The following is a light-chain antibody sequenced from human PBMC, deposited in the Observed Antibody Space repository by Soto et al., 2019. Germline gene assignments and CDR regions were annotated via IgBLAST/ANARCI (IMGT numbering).Light chain of an antibody. J-gene: IGKJ2*01. Sequence: DIQMTQSPSTLSASVGDRVTITCRASQSISSLLAWYQQKPGKAPNLLIYDASNLQSGVPSRFSGSGSGTEFTLTISSLQPEDFATYYCQQYCSYRGTFGHGTKVEIK. V-gene: IGKV1-5*01. CDR1: QSISSL. CDR2: DAS. CDR3: QQYCSYRGT.